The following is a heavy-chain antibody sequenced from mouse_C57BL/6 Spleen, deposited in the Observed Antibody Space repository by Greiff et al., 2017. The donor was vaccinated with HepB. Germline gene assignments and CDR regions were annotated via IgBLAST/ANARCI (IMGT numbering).Heavy chain of an antibody. Sequence: EVKVEESGGDLVKPGGSLKLSCAASGFTFSSYGMSWVRQTPDERLEWVATISSGGSYTYYPDSVKGRFTISRDNAKNTLYLQMSSLKSEDTAMYYCARRGDYDDGDYYAMDYWGQGTSVTVSS. J-gene: IGHJ4*01. V-gene: IGHV5-6*02. CDR3: ARRGDYDDGDYYAMDY. CDR2: ISSGGSYT. CDR1: GFTFSSYG. D-gene: IGHD2-4*01.